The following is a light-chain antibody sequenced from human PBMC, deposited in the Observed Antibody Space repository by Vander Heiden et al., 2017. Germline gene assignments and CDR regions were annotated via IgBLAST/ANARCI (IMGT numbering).Light chain of an antibody. CDR2: GAS. J-gene: IGKJ4*01. V-gene: IGKV3D-15*01. Sequence: LLIYGASTRANGIPDRFSGSGSGTEFTLTSSSLQSEDFAVYYWQQDNNLSTFGGGTKVEIK. CDR3: QQDNNLST.